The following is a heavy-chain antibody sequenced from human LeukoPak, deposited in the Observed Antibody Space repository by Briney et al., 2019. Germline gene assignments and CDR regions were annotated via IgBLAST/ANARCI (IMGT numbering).Heavy chain of an antibody. J-gene: IGHJ6*04. V-gene: IGHV4-39*07. CDR2: IYYSGST. CDR3: ASSMNYGSGSWVTFDP. CDR1: GGSISSGSYY. D-gene: IGHD3-10*01. Sequence: PSETLSLTCTVSGGSISSGSYYWSWIRQPAGKGLEWIGRIYYSGSTYYNPSLKSRVTISVDTSKNQFSLKLSSVTAADTAVYYCASSMNYGSGSWVTFDPWGKGTTVTISS.